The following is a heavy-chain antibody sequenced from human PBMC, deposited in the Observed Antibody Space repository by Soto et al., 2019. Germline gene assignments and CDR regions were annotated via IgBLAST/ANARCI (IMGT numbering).Heavy chain of an antibody. CDR3: ARPYCTGGSCYDP. D-gene: IGHD2-15*01. V-gene: IGHV1-18*01. Sequence: QVQLVQSGAEVKKPGASVKVSCKASGYTFTSYGITWVRQAPGQGLEWMGWISAYNGNTNYLQKFQGRVTMTTDTSTRTDYMERRSLRSDDTAVYYCARPYCTGGSCYDPWGQGTLVTVSS. J-gene: IGHJ5*02. CDR2: ISAYNGNT. CDR1: GYTFTSYG.